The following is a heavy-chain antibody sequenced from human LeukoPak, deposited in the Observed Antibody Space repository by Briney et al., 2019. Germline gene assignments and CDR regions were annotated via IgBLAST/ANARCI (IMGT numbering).Heavy chain of an antibody. CDR1: GGTFSSYA. J-gene: IGHJ4*02. CDR2: IIPILGIA. CDR3: ARFGEYSSSSYDY. Sequence: ASVKVSCKASGGTFSSYAISWVRQAPGQGLEWMGRIIPILGIANYAQKLQGRVTMTTDTSTSTAYMELRSLRSDDTAVYYCARFGEYSSSSYDYWGQGTLVTVSS. D-gene: IGHD6-6*01. V-gene: IGHV1-69*04.